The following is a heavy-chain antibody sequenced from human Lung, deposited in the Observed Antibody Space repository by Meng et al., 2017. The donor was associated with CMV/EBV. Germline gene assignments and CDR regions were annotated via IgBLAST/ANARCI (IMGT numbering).Heavy chain of an antibody. CDR1: RFSLSDFH. J-gene: IGHJ4*02. V-gene: IGHV3-11*01. CDR2: IRSSVGDK. Sequence: ACEASRFSLSDFHMRWNRQAPGKGLEWVSNIRSSVGDKYYADSMKDRFTISRDDATKSLYLQMNSLSAADTAVYYCARDRRLDFYDYWGQGVLVTVSS. CDR3: ARDRRLDFYDY.